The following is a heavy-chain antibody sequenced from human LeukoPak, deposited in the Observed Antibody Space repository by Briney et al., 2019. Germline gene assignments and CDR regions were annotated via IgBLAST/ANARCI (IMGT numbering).Heavy chain of an antibody. Sequence: GGSLRLSCAASGFTLSNAWMSWVRQAPGKGLEWVGRIKGKTDGGTTDYAAPVKGRFTISRDDSKNTLYLQMNSLRAEDTAVYYCAKDPYYYDSSGYYSSDYWGQGTLVTVSS. V-gene: IGHV3-15*01. D-gene: IGHD3-22*01. J-gene: IGHJ4*02. CDR3: AKDPYYYDSSGYYSSDY. CDR2: IKGKTDGGTT. CDR1: GFTLSNAW.